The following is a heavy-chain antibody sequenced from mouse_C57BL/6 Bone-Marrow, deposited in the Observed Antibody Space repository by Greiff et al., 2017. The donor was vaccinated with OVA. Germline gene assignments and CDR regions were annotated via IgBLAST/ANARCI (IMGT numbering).Heavy chain of an antibody. Sequence: VQLVESGPGLVQPSQSLSITCTVSGFSLTSYGVHWVRQSPGKGLEWLGVIWSGGSTDYNAAFISRLSISKDNSKSQVFFKMNSLQADDTAIYYCARGWLLQGAWFAYWGQGTLVTVSA. CDR2: IWSGGST. CDR3: ARGWLLQGAWFAY. J-gene: IGHJ3*01. V-gene: IGHV2-2*01. CDR1: GFSLTSYG. D-gene: IGHD2-3*01.